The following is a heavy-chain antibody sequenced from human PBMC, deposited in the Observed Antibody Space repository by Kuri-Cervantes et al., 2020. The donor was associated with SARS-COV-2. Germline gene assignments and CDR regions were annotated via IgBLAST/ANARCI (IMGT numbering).Heavy chain of an antibody. CDR1: GGSFSGYY. J-gene: IGHJ4*02. CDR2: INHSGST. Sequence: GSLRLSCAVYGGSFSGYYWSWIRQPPGKGLEWIGEINHSGSTNYNPSLKSRVTISVDTSKNQFSLKLSSVTAADTAVYYCARAWAAAGLHYFDYWGQGTLVTVSS. CDR3: ARAWAAAGLHYFDY. V-gene: IGHV4-34*01. D-gene: IGHD6-13*01.